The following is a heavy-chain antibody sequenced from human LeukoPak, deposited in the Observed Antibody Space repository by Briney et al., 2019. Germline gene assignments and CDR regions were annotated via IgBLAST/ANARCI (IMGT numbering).Heavy chain of an antibody. CDR3: ARDTGDYDILTGYFRPPDY. CDR1: GGSISSSDFY. D-gene: IGHD3-9*01. V-gene: IGHV4-39*07. CDR2: IYYSGNT. J-gene: IGHJ4*02. Sequence: PSETLSLTCTVSGGSISSSDFYWGWIRQPPGKGLEWIGSIYYSGNTYYNPSLKSRVTISVDTSKNQFSLKLSSVTAADTAVYYCARDTGDYDILTGYFRPPDYWGQGTLVTVSS.